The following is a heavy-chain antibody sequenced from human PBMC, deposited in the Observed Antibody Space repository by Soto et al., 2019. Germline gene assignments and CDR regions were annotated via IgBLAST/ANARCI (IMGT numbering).Heavy chain of an antibody. CDR3: ARHQGWYET. D-gene: IGHD1-20*01. J-gene: IGHJ5*02. V-gene: IGHV3-53*01. CDR2: IYSGGST. Sequence: EVQLVESGGGLIQPGGSLRLSCAASGFTVSSNYMSWVRQAPGKGREWVSVIYSGGSTYYADSVKGRFTISRDNSKNQLHLHMNSLRAQETAVYYCARHQGWYETWGQGPMLTVSS. CDR1: GFTVSSNY.